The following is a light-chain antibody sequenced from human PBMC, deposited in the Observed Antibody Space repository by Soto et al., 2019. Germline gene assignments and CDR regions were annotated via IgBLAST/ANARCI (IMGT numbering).Light chain of an antibody. CDR3: CSYAGNFIWV. J-gene: IGLJ3*02. V-gene: IGLV2-14*01. CDR2: EVS. CDR1: SSDVGGYNY. Sequence: QSALTQPASVSGSPGQSITISCTGTSSDVGGYNYVSWYQQHPGKAPKLMIYEVSNRPSGVPYRFSGSKSGNTASLTISGLQAADEADYYCCSYAGNFIWVFGGGTKVTVL.